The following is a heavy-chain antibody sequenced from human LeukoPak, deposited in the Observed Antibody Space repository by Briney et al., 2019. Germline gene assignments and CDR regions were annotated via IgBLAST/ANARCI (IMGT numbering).Heavy chain of an antibody. V-gene: IGHV3-30-3*01. CDR3: ARAYSSGWYIEY. CDR1: GFTFSSYA. J-gene: IGHJ4*02. Sequence: PGGSLRLSCAASGFTFSSYAMHWVRQAPGKGLEWVAVISYDGSNKYYADSVKGRFTISRDNSKNTLYLQMNSLRAEDTAVYYCARAYSSGWYIEYWGQGTLVTVPS. CDR2: ISYDGSNK. D-gene: IGHD6-19*01.